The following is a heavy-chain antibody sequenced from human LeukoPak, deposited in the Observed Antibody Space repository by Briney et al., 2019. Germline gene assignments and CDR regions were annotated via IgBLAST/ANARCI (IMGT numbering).Heavy chain of an antibody. CDR1: GFTVSSDH. CDR3: AKSMGNHFDY. J-gene: IGHJ4*02. D-gene: IGHD1-14*01. CDR2: IYSGDNT. V-gene: IGHV3-66*01. Sequence: GGSLRLSCAASGFTVSSDHMSWVRQAPGTGLEWVSVIYSGDNTSYADSVKGRFTISRDNSKNTLYLQMNSLRAEDTAVYYCAKSMGNHFDYWGQGTLVTVSS.